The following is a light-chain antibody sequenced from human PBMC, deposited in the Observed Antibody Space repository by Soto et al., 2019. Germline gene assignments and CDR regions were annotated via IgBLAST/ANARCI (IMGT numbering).Light chain of an antibody. CDR1: QSVSSIY. CDR2: RAS. CDR3: QQYGGSPLYT. J-gene: IGKJ2*01. Sequence: EIVLTQSPGTLSLSPGERATLSCRASQSVSSIYLAWYQQKPGQAPRLLIYRASSRATGIPDRFSGSGSGTDFTLTISRLEPEDFAVNYCQQYGGSPLYTFGQGTKLEIK. V-gene: IGKV3-20*01.